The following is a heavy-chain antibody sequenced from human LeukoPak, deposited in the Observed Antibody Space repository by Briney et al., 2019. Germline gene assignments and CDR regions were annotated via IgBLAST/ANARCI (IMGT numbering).Heavy chain of an antibody. Sequence: PGGSLRLSCAASGFTFSSYEMNWVRQAPGKGLEWVSYISSSGSTIYYADSVKGRFTISRDNAKSSLYLQMNSLRAEDTAVYYCARDRGYCSSTSCPDPLYYYYGMDVWGKGTTVTVSS. J-gene: IGHJ6*04. CDR1: GFTFSSYE. CDR2: ISSSGSTI. CDR3: ARDRGYCSSTSCPDPLYYYYGMDV. D-gene: IGHD2-2*01. V-gene: IGHV3-48*03.